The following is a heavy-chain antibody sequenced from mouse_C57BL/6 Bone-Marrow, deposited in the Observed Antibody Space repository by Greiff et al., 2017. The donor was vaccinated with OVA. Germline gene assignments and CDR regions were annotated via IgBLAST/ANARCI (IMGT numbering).Heavy chain of an antibody. CDR1: GISITTGNYR. D-gene: IGHD2-10*01. Sequence: VQLQQSGPGLVKPSQTVFLTCTVTGISITTGNYRWSWIRQFPGNKLEWIGYIYYSGTITYNPSLTSRTTITRDTPKNQFFLEMNSLTAEDTATYYCARDSYTKGYFDVWGTGTTVTVSS. CDR3: ARDSYTKGYFDV. CDR2: IYYSGTI. V-gene: IGHV3-5*01. J-gene: IGHJ1*03.